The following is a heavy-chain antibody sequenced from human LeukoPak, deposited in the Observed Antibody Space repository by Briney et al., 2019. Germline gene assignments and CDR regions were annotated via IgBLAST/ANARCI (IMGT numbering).Heavy chain of an antibody. CDR3: ARDPYSGTYGDTYYYYMDV. V-gene: IGHV3-21*01. Sequence: GGSLRLSCAASGFTFSSYSMNWVRQAPGKGLEWVSCISGSGGSTYSADSVKGRFTISRDNARNSLYLQMNSLRAEDTAVYYCARDPYSGTYGDTYYYYMDVWGKGTTVTISS. CDR1: GFTFSSYS. D-gene: IGHD1-26*01. CDR2: ISGSGGST. J-gene: IGHJ6*03.